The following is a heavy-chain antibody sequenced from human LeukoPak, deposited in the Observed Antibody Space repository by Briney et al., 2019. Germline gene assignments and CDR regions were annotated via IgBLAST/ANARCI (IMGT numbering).Heavy chain of an antibody. J-gene: IGHJ2*01. CDR2: TSYDGSDK. D-gene: IGHD1-26*01. V-gene: IGHV3-30*18. Sequence: PGGSLRLSCAASGFTFNNYGMLWVRQAPGKGLEWVAVTSYDGSDKHHADPVKGRFTIARDNSKNTLYLQMNSLRTEDTAVYYCAKTAPQWELVLSWYSDFWGRAPLVTVSS. CDR3: AKTAPQWELVLSWYSDF. CDR1: GFTFNNYG.